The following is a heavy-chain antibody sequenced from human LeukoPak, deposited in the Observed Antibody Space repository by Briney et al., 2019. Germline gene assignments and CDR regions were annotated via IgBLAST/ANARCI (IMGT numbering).Heavy chain of an antibody. CDR1: GFTFSSYG. D-gene: IGHD2-15*01. CDR3: AKYCSGGSCYPYFDY. CDR2: IRYDGSNK. Sequence: PGGSLRLSCAASGFTFSSYGTHWVRQAPGKGLEWVAFIRYDGSNKYYADSVKGRFTVSRDNSKNTLYLQMNSLRAEDTAVYYCAKYCSGGSCYPYFDYWGQGTLVTVSS. V-gene: IGHV3-30*02. J-gene: IGHJ4*02.